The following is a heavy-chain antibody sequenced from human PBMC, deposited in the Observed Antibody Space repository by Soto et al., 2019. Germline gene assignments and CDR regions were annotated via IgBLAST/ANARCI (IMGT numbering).Heavy chain of an antibody. CDR3: ARDGPTPLYGSGIYYDY. V-gene: IGHV1-2*04. J-gene: IGHJ4*02. CDR1: GYTFTGYY. CDR2: INPNSGGT. D-gene: IGHD3-10*01. Sequence: ASVKVSCKASGYTFTGYYMHWVRQAPGQGLEWMGWINPNSGGTNYAQKFQGWVTMTRDTSISTAYMELSRLRSDDTAVYFCARDGPTPLYGSGIYYDYWGQGTLVTVSS.